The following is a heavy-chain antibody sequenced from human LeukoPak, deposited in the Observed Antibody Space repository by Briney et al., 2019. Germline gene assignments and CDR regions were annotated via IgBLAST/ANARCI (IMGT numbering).Heavy chain of an antibody. J-gene: IGHJ4*02. CDR2: IHNDGAT. V-gene: IGHV4-4*07. CDR3: ARVKAVAGPYFDY. CDR1: NGSIIGDY. D-gene: IGHD6-19*01. Sequence: SETLSLTCSVSNGSIIGDYWSWIRQPAGKGLEWIGRIHNDGATDYNPSLKSRVTMSLDTSKSQFSLRLSSVTAADTAVYYCARVKAVAGPYFDYWGQGTLVTVSS.